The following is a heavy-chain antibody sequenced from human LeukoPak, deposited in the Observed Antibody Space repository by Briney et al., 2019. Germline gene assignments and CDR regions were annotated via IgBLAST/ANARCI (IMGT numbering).Heavy chain of an antibody. J-gene: IGHJ6*03. Sequence: GGSLRLSCTGSGFTFGDYSMTWFRQTPDKGLEWMAIISYDGNQKYYSDSVKGRFIISRDNSKNVVYLQMNSLKPEDTGVYYCVGSSAYVNMDVWGKGTTVVVSS. CDR2: ISYDGNQK. D-gene: IGHD3-22*01. CDR1: GFTFGDYS. CDR3: VGSSAYVNMDV. V-gene: IGHV3-30*04.